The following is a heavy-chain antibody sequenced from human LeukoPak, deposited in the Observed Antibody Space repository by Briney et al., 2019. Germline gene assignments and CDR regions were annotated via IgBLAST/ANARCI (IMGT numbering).Heavy chain of an antibody. CDR3: ARDSGGIVGATTNLYYYYYYMDV. CDR1: GGSISSYY. D-gene: IGHD1-26*01. J-gene: IGHJ6*03. CDR2: IYTSGST. Sequence: SETLSLTCTVSGGSISSYYWSWIRQPAGKGLEWIGRIYTSGSTNYNPSLKSRVTMSVDTSKNQFSLKLSSVTAADTAVYYCARDSGGIVGATTNLYYYYYYMDVWGKGTTVTVSS. V-gene: IGHV4-4*07.